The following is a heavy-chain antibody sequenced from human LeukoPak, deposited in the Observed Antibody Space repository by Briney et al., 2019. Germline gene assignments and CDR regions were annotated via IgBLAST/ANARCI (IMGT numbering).Heavy chain of an antibody. V-gene: IGHV1-46*01. CDR2: INPSGGAT. J-gene: IGHJ4*02. Sequence: ASVKDSCKASLYTFTSYYMHSVRQAPGQGLEWMGIINPSGGATRYAQKFQGRVTMTRDTSTSTLYMELSSLRSEDTAVYYCARDLGITLIVNYFDYWGQGTLVTVSS. D-gene: IGHD3-22*01. CDR3: ARDLGITLIVNYFDY. CDR1: LYTFTSYY.